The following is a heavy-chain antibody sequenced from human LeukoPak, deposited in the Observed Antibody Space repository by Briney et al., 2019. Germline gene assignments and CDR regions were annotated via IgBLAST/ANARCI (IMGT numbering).Heavy chain of an antibody. CDR2: IYHSGST. Sequence: KASETLSLTCAVYGGSFSGYYWSWIRQPPGKGLEWIGSIYHSGSTYYNPSLKSRVTISVDTSKNQFSLKLSSVTAADTAVYYCARDDSSGWVGVGYFDYWGQGTLVTVSS. CDR1: GGSFSGYY. J-gene: IGHJ4*02. V-gene: IGHV4-34*01. D-gene: IGHD6-19*01. CDR3: ARDDSSGWVGVGYFDY.